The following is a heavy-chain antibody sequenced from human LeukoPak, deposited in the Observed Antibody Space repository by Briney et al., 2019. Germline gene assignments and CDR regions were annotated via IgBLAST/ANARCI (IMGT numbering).Heavy chain of an antibody. Sequence: ASVKVSCKVSGYTLTELSMHWVRQAPGKGLEWMGGFDPEDGETIYAQKFQGRVTMTEDTSTDTAYMELSSLRSEDTAVYYCATALEWLFLPYAFDIWGQGTTVTVSS. V-gene: IGHV1-24*01. D-gene: IGHD3-3*01. CDR2: FDPEDGET. CDR1: GYTLTELS. CDR3: ATALEWLFLPYAFDI. J-gene: IGHJ3*02.